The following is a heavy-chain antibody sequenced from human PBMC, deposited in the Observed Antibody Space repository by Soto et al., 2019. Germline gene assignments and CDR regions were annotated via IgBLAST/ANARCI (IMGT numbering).Heavy chain of an antibody. Sequence: CILKQPGKGLEWIGYIYYSGSTNYNPSLKSPVTISVDTSKNQFSLKLSSVTAADTAVYYCARRKNTYYYGMDVWGQGTTVTVSS. J-gene: IGHJ6*02. CDR2: IYYSGST. V-gene: IGHV4-59*01. CDR3: ARRKNTYYYGMDV.